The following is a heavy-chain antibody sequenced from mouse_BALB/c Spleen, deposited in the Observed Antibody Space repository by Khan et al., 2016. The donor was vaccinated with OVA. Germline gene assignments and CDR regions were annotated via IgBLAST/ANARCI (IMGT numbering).Heavy chain of an antibody. CDR3: ARDASNRDFSFAY. CDR2: INPHNDGT. Sequence: EVQLQESGPELVKPGASVKMSCKASGYTFTNYVTHWVKQKPGQGLEWIGYINPHNDGTRFHEKFKGKATLTSDKSSSTAYMELSSLTSEDSAVYYCARDASNRDFSFAYWGQGTLVTVSA. CDR1: GYTFTNYV. V-gene: IGHV1S136*01. J-gene: IGHJ3*01. D-gene: IGHD4-1*01.